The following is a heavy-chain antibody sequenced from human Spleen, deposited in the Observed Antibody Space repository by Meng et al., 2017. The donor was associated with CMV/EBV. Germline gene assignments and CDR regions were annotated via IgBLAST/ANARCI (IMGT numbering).Heavy chain of an antibody. CDR2: ISDRGNYI. Sequence: GELLKISCAASGFTFRSYAMNCVRRAPGKGREWVSSISDRGNYIYSAESVKGRFTISRDDAKNSLFLQMNSLRAADTAVYYCTRSGGAQYFDYWGLGTLVTVSS. CDR1: GFTFRSYA. D-gene: IGHD3-10*01. CDR3: TRSGGAQYFDY. J-gene: IGHJ4*02. V-gene: IGHV3-21*01.